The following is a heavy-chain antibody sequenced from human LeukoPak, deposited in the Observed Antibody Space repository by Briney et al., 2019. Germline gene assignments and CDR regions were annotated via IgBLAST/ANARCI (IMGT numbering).Heavy chain of an antibody. CDR3: TTDPPLWRQTWGY. J-gene: IGHJ4*02. V-gene: IGHV3-15*01. CDR1: GFTFSNAW. D-gene: IGHD2-21*01. Sequence: GGSLRLSCAASGFTFSNAWMSWVRQAPGKGLEWVGRIKSKTDGGTTDYAAPGKGRFTISRDDSKNTLYLQMNSLKTEHTAAYYCTTDPPLWRQTWGYWGQGTLVTVSS. CDR2: IKSKTDGGTT.